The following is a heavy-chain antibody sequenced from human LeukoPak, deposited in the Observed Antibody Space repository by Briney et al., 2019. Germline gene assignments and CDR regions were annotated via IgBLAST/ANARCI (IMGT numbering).Heavy chain of an antibody. Sequence: PGGSLRLSCAASGFTFNDHWMRWVRQAPGKGLEWVANIKEDGSEKYYVDSVKGRFTISRDNAKNSLYLQMNSVRVEDTAVYYCASTTDKWGQGTLVTVS. J-gene: IGHJ4*02. CDR1: GFTFNDHW. D-gene: IGHD4-17*01. CDR2: IKEDGSEK. V-gene: IGHV3-7*01. CDR3: ASTTDK.